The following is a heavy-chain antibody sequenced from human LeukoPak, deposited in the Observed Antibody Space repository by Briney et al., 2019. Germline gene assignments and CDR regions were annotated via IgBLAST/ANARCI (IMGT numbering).Heavy chain of an antibody. D-gene: IGHD1-26*01. CDR1: GFIFSSYW. J-gene: IGHJ3*02. CDR3: ARYGRYRAFDI. CDR2: IKQGGSEK. Sequence: GGSLRLSCAASGFIFSSYWMTWVRQAPGKGLEWVANIKQGGSEKYYVDSVKGRFTISRDNAKNTIYLQMNSLRAEDTAVYYCARYGRYRAFDIWGPGTVVTVSS. V-gene: IGHV3-7*02.